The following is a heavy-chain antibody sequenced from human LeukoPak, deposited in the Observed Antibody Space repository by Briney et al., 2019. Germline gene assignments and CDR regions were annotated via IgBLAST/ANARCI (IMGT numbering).Heavy chain of an antibody. D-gene: IGHD3-9*01. V-gene: IGHV3-20*04. J-gene: IGHJ4*02. CDR1: GFTFDDYG. Sequence: GGSLRLSCAASGFTFDDYGMSWVRQAPGKGLEWVAGINWNGGSTGYADSVKGRFTISRDNAKNSLYLQMNSLRAEDTAVYYCARDPLRYFDWSLFDYWGQGTLVTVSS. CDR2: INWNGGST. CDR3: ARDPLRYFDWSLFDY.